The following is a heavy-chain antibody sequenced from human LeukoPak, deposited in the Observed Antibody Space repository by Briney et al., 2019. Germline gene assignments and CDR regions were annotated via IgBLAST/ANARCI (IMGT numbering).Heavy chain of an antibody. CDR1: GYTFTGYY. V-gene: IGHV1-2*02. CDR2: INPNSGGT. CDR3: ARDRKWELGNWFDP. D-gene: IGHD1-26*01. J-gene: IGHJ5*02. Sequence: ASVKVSCKASGYTFTGYYMHWVRQAPGQGLEWMGWINPNSGGTNYAQKFQGRVTITADESTSTAYMELSSLRSDDTAVYYCARDRKWELGNWFDPWGQGTLVTVSS.